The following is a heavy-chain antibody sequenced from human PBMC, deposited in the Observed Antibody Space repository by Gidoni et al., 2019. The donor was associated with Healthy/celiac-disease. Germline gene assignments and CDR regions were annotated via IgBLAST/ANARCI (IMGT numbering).Heavy chain of an antibody. CDR3: ARDYSSDTERD. J-gene: IGHJ1*01. Sequence: QVQLVESGGGVVQPGRSLRLSCAASGFPFSSYAMHWVRQAPGKGLEWVAVISYDGSNKYYADSVKGRFTISRDNSKNTLYLQMNSLRAEDTAVYYCARDYSSDTERDWGQGTLVTVSS. CDR2: ISYDGSNK. V-gene: IGHV3-30-3*01. CDR1: GFPFSSYA. D-gene: IGHD1-26*01.